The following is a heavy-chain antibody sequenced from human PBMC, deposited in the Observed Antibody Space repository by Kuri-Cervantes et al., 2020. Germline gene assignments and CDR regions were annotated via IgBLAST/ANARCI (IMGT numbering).Heavy chain of an antibody. CDR1: GYTFTGYY. Sequence: ASVKVSCKASGYTFTGYYMHWVRQAPGQGLEWMGWINPNSGGTNYAQKFQGRVTMTRDTSISTAYMELRSLRSDDTAVYYCARVRVGATTALVYWGQGTLVTVSS. D-gene: IGHD1-26*01. CDR2: INPNSGGT. J-gene: IGHJ4*02. V-gene: IGHV1-2*02. CDR3: ARVRVGATTALVY.